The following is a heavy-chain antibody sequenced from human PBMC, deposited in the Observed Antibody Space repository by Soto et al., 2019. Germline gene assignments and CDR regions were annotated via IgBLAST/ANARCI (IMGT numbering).Heavy chain of an antibody. CDR1: GVTFSSYA. CDR2: ISGSGGST. CDR3: AKVKLQYFDWPDAFDI. V-gene: IGHV3-23*01. J-gene: IGHJ3*02. D-gene: IGHD3-9*01. Sequence: GGSLRLSCAASGVTFSSYAMSWVRQAPGKGLEWVSAISGSGGSTYYADSVKGRFTISRDNSKNTLYLQMNSLRAEDTAVYYCAKVKLQYFDWPDAFDIWGQGTMVTVSS.